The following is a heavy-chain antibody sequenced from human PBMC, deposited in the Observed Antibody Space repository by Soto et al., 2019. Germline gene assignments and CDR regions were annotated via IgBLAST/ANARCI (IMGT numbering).Heavy chain of an antibody. J-gene: IGHJ6*03. D-gene: IGHD6-19*01. CDR2: IRAYTGNT. V-gene: IGHV1-18*01. CDR3: ARDRGVAPPVAGNTHYYYYMDV. CDR1: GYSFTNYG. Sequence: QDPLVQSGAEVKKPGASVKVSCQDSGYSFTNYGITWVRQAPGQGFEWLGWIRAYTGNTNYAQKFQGRVTMTTDASTSTACWELRSLRSADAAMYYCARDRGVAPPVAGNTHYYYYMDVWGKGTTVTVSS.